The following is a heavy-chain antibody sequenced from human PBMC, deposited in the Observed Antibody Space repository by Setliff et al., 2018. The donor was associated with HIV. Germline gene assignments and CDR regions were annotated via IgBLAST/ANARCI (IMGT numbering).Heavy chain of an antibody. CDR3: AREMFMYTSSEGFPFDF. D-gene: IGHD6-6*01. J-gene: IGHJ4*02. Sequence: ASVKVSCKASGYTFTSYYMHWVRQAPGQGLERMGIINPSGGRTTYTKNFQGRVTMTRDTSTNTVYLELSSLRSEDTAMYYCAREMFMYTSSEGFPFDFLGQGTLVTVSS. CDR2: INPSGGRT. V-gene: IGHV1-46*01. CDR1: GYTFTSYY.